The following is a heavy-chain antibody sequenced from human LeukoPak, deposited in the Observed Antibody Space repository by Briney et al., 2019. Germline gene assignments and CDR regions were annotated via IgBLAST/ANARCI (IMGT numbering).Heavy chain of an antibody. Sequence: GGSLRLSCAASGFTFSTCDMHWVRQGTGEGLEWVSGIGTHGDTHYADSVKGRFTISRENADNSLYLQMNSLRAGDTAVYYCARGIFCNATSCFTVRAFEVWGQGTMVTVSS. D-gene: IGHD2-2*02. CDR1: GFTFSTCD. V-gene: IGHV3-13*01. CDR2: IGTHGDT. CDR3: ARGIFCNATSCFTVRAFEV. J-gene: IGHJ3*01.